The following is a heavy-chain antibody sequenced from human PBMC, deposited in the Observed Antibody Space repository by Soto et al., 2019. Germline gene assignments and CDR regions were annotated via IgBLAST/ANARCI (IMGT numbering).Heavy chain of an antibody. CDR1: GYTFTSYG. V-gene: IGHV1-18*01. Sequence: QVQLVQSGAEVKKPGASVKVSCKASGYTFTSYGISWVRQAPGQGLEWMGWISAYNGNTNYAQKLQGRXXMXTXXSTSTAYMELRSLRSDDTAVYYCARDGAAAGIWDVWGQGTTVTVSS. J-gene: IGHJ6*02. D-gene: IGHD6-13*01. CDR3: ARDGAAAGIWDV. CDR2: ISAYNGNT.